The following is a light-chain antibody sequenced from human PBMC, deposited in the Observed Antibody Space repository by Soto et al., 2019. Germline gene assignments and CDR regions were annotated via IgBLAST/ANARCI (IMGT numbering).Light chain of an antibody. CDR3: CSYAGSATLYV. Sequence: QSALTQPASVSGSPGQSITISCTGTSSDVGGYNYVSWYQQHPGKAPKLMIYDVSNRPSGVSNRFSGSKSGNTASLTISGLQAEDEANYHCCSYAGSATLYVFGTGTKVTVL. V-gene: IGLV2-14*01. CDR2: DVS. J-gene: IGLJ1*01. CDR1: SSDVGGYNY.